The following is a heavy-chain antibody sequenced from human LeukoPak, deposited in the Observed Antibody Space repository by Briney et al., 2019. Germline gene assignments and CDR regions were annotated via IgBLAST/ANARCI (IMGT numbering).Heavy chain of an antibody. V-gene: IGHV5-51*01. J-gene: IGHJ6*03. Sequence: GESLKISCKASGYSFTNYWIDWVRQMPGKGLEWMVTIYPGNSETRHSPSFQGQVTISADKSISTAYLQWSSLKASDTAMYYCARNVFTAGRGGGYYHYMDVWGKGTTVTVSS. D-gene: IGHD1-1*01. CDR1: GYSFTNYW. CDR2: IYPGNSET. CDR3: ARNVFTAGRGGGYYHYMDV.